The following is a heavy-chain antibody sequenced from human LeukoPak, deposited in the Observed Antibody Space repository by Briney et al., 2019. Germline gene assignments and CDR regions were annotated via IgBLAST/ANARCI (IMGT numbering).Heavy chain of an antibody. J-gene: IGHJ4*02. CDR2: MNPDTGNT. V-gene: IGHV1-8*02. CDR3: ARLIGTTGY. D-gene: IGHD1-1*01. CDR1: TYAFTNYD. Sequence: ASVKVSCKASTYAFTNYDISWVRQATGQGLEWMGSMNPDTGNTGYAQKFQGRVTMTRDTSISTAYMELIRLRSDDTAVYYCARLIGTTGYWGQGTLVTVSS.